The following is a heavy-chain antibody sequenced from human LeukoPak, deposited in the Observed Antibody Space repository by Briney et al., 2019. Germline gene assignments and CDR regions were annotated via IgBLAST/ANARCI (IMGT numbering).Heavy chain of an antibody. CDR3: ARAGSSGHYYRGGWFDP. CDR2: IKQDGSEK. J-gene: IGHJ5*02. Sequence: SGGSLRLSCAASGFTFSSYWMNWVRQAPGKGLEWVANIKQDGSEKYYVDSVKGRFTISRDNSKNSLYLQMNSLRAEDTAIYYCARAGSSGHYYRGGWFDPWGQGTLVTVSS. CDR1: GFTFSSYW. V-gene: IGHV3-7*01. D-gene: IGHD3-22*01.